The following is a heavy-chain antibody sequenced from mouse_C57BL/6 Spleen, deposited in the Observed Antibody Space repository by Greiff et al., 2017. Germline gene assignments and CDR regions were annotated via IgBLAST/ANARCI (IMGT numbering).Heavy chain of an antibody. CDR3: ARRRGNYEGYAMDY. J-gene: IGHJ4*01. V-gene: IGHV1-52*01. CDR1: GYTFTSYW. D-gene: IGHD2-1*01. CDR2: IDPSDSET. Sequence: QVQLQQSGAELVRPGSSVKLSCKASGYTFTSYWMHWVKQRPIQGLEWIGNIDPSDSETHYNQKFKDKATLTVDKSSSTAYMQLSSLTSEDSAVYYCARRRGNYEGYAMDYWGQGTSVTVSS.